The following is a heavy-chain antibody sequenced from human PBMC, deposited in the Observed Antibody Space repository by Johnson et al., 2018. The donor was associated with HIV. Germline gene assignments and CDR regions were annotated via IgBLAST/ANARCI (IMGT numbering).Heavy chain of an antibody. V-gene: IGHV3-30*04. CDR1: GFTFSSYA. Sequence: VQLVESGGGVVQPGRSLRLSCAASGFTFSSYAMHWVRQAPGKGLEWVAVISYDGSNKYYADSVKGRFTISRDNSKNTLYLQMNSLRAEDTAVYCCARDDGGGGDAFDIWGQGTMVTVSS. CDR3: ARDDGGGGDAFDI. D-gene: IGHD2-15*01. J-gene: IGHJ3*02. CDR2: ISYDGSNK.